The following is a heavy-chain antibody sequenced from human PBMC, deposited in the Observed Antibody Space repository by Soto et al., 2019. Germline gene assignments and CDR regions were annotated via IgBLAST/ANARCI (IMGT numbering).Heavy chain of an antibody. CDR2: SRNKANSYTT. CDR3: ARSQGGQYAFDI. Sequence: EVQLVESGGGLVQPGGSLRLSCAASGFTFSDYYMDWVRQAPGKGLEWVGRSRNKANSYTTEYAASAKGRFSISRDDSKSSLYLHMNSLKIEDTAVYYCARSQGGQYAFDIWGQGTMVTVSS. CDR1: GFTFSDYY. V-gene: IGHV3-72*01. J-gene: IGHJ3*02. D-gene: IGHD2-15*01.